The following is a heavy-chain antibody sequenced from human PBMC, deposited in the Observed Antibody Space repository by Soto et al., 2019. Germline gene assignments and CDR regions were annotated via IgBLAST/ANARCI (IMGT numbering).Heavy chain of an antibody. V-gene: IGHV3-23*01. J-gene: IGHJ2*01. Sequence: EVQLLESGGALVQPGGSLRLSCAASGFTLTRNAMVWVRQTPGKGLEWVSGVSNGGDYIFYADSVKGRFTISRDNSKNTLHLQLNSLSADDTALYYCAKDNGPRATNNWYFDLWGRGTRVTVSS. CDR2: VSNGGDYI. CDR3: AKDNGPRATNNWYFDL. CDR1: GFTLTRNA. D-gene: IGHD2-8*01.